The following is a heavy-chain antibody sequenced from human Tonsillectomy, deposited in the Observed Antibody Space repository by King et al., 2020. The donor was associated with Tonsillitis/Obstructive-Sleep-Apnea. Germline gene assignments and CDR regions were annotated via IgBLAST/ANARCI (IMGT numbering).Heavy chain of an antibody. CDR1: GGSISSGGYY. J-gene: IGHJ3*02. CDR3: ASHVLRLLEGITGAFDI. CDR2: IYYSGST. V-gene: IGHV4-31*03. Sequence: VQLQESGPGLVKPSQTLSLTCTVSGGSISSGGYYWSWIRQHPGKGLEWIGYIYYSGSTYYNPSLKSRVTISVDTSKNQFSLKLSSVTAADTAVYYCASHVLRLLEGITGAFDIWGQGTMVTVSS. D-gene: IGHD3-3*01.